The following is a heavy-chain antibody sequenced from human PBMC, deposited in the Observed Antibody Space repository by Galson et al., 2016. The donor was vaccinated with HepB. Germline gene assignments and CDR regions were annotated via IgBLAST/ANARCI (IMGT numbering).Heavy chain of an antibody. J-gene: IGHJ4*02. CDR1: GFTFSNYA. CDR2: TIGTGSNI. D-gene: IGHD3-10*01. V-gene: IGHV3-23*01. Sequence: SLRLSCAASGFTFSNYALSWVRQTPGKGLEWVATIGTGSNIHYADFVRGRFIASRDNARNTVYLQMDNVRVEDTAKYHCVTWLAAHFDQWGQGTRVTVSS. CDR3: VTWLAAHFDQ.